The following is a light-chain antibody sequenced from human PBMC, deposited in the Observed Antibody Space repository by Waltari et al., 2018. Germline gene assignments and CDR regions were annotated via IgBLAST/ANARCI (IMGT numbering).Light chain of an antibody. CDR2: SAS. CDR3: QQYITTLT. V-gene: IGKV1-39*01. CDR1: QRISNY. Sequence: DIQMTQSPSSLSASAGDRVTITCRASQRISNYLNWYQQKPGKAPNLLFYSASSLQSGVPSRFSGSGSGTEFTLTINSLQPEDVAVYYCQQYITTLTFGGGTKVEIK. J-gene: IGKJ4*01.